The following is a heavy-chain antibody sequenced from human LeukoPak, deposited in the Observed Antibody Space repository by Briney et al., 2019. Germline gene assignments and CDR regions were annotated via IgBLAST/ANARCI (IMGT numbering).Heavy chain of an antibody. J-gene: IGHJ4*02. Sequence: GGSLRLSCAASGFTFSTYVMHWVRQAPGKGLEYVSTISTNGETRYYANSVKGRFTISRDNSKNTLLLQMGSLRVEDMGVYYCARGTAAIQRCFTDFWGQGTLVAVSS. V-gene: IGHV3-64*01. CDR3: ARGTAAIQRCFTDF. D-gene: IGHD3-3*01. CDR2: ISTNGETR. CDR1: GFTFSTYV.